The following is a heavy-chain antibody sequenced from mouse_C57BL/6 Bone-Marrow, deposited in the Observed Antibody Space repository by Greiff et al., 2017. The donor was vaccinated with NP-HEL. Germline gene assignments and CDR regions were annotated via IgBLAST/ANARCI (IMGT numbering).Heavy chain of an antibody. V-gene: IGHV1-63*01. Sequence: QVQLKESGAELVRPGPSVKMSCKASGYTFTNYWIGWAKQRPGHGLEWIGDIYPGGGYTNYNEKFKGKATLTADKSSSTAYMQFSSLTSEDSAIYYCARSTTDWYFDVWGTGTTVTVSS. CDR3: ARSTTDWYFDV. J-gene: IGHJ1*03. CDR1: GYTFTNYW. D-gene: IGHD1-1*01. CDR2: IYPGGGYT.